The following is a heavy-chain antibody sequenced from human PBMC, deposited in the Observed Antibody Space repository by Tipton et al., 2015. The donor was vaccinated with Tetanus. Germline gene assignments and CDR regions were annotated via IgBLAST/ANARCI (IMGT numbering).Heavy chain of an antibody. V-gene: IGHV3-23*01. J-gene: IGHJ4*02. CDR3: AKDVETYYDFWSGSGF. CDR1: GFTFRSYA. D-gene: IGHD3-3*01. CDR2: ISYSGANI. Sequence: SLRLSCAASGFTFRSYAMAWVRQAPGKGLEWVSSISYSGANIYYADSVKGRFTISRDNSNNMLFLQMSSLRLEDMAIYYCAKDVETYYDFWSGSGFWGQGTLVTVSS.